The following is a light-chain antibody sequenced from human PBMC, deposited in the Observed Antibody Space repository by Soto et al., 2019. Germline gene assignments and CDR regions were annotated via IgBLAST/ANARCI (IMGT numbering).Light chain of an antibody. CDR3: MCYAGGNNWV. Sequence: QSALTQPPSASGSPGQSVTISCTGTSSDVGTHGYVSWYQQHAGKAPKLMIYVVTKRPSGVPDRFSGSKSANTASLTVSGLQAEDEADYYCMCYAGGNNWVFGGGTKLTVL. V-gene: IGLV2-8*01. CDR2: VVT. CDR1: SSDVGTHGY. J-gene: IGLJ3*02.